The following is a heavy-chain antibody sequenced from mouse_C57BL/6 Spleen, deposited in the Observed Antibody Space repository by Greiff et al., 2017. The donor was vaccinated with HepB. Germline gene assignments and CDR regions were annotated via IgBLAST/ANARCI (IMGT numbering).Heavy chain of an antibody. CDR1: GYTFTDYN. CDR2: INTNNGGT. CDR3: SRLGLESFFDY. Sequence: VQLQQSGPELVKPGASVKIPCKASGYTFTDYNMDWVKQSQGKSLEWIGDINTNNGGTNYNQKFKGKATLTVDKSSSTAYMELRSLTSEDTAVYDCSRLGLESFFDYWGQGTSLTVSS. J-gene: IGHJ2*02. D-gene: IGHD4-1*01. V-gene: IGHV1-18*01.